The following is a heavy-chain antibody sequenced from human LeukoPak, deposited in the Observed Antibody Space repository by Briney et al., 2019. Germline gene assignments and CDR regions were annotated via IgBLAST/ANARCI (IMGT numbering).Heavy chain of an antibody. D-gene: IGHD2-2*01. V-gene: IGHV1-2*04. J-gene: IGHJ4*02. CDR3: ARDYCSSTSCLFDY. Sequence: ASVKVSCKASGYTFTGYYMHWVRQAPGQGLEWMGWINPNSGGTNYAQKFQGWVTMTGDTSISTAYMELSRLRSDDTAVYYCARDYCSSTSCLFDYWGQGTLVTVSS. CDR1: GYTFTGYY. CDR2: INPNSGGT.